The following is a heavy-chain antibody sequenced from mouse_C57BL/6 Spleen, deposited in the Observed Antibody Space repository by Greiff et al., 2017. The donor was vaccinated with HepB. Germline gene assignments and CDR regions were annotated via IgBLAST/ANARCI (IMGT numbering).Heavy chain of an antibody. CDR3: ARSRDYGSSYGDFDY. Sequence: QVQLQQPGAELVKPGASVKLSCKASGYTFTSYWMHWVKQRPGQGLEWIGMIHPNSGSTNYNEKFKSKATLTVDKSSSTAYMQLSSLTSEDSAVYYWARSRDYGSSYGDFDYWGQGTTLTVSS. V-gene: IGHV1-64*01. J-gene: IGHJ2*01. D-gene: IGHD1-1*01. CDR1: GYTFTSYW. CDR2: IHPNSGST.